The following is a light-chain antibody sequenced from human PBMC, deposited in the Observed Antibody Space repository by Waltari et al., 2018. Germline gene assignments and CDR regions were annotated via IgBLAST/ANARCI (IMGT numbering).Light chain of an antibody. CDR3: QSYDSSLTSWV. CDR1: SPNAGAGCD. J-gene: IGLJ3*02. V-gene: IGLV1-40*01. Sequence: QSVLTQPPSVSGAPGQRVTISRTGNSPNAGAGCDVHLYPHLPQTAPKLLIFDNTNRPSGVPDRFSGSKSGSSASLAISGLQAKDEALYYCQSYDSSLTSWVFGGGTKLTVL. CDR2: DNT.